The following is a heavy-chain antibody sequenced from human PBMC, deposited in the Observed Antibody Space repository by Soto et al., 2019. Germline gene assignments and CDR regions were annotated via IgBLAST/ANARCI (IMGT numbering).Heavy chain of an antibody. Sequence: PSETLSLTCTVSGGSISSYYWSWTRQPPGKGLEWIGYIYSSGSTNYNPSLKSRVTISVDTSKNQFSLKLSSVTAADTAVYYCARLNYDFWSGYEYYFDYWGQGSLLTVSS. CDR1: GGSISSYY. CDR3: ARLNYDFWSGYEYYFDY. D-gene: IGHD3-3*01. V-gene: IGHV4-59*08. CDR2: IYSSGST. J-gene: IGHJ4*02.